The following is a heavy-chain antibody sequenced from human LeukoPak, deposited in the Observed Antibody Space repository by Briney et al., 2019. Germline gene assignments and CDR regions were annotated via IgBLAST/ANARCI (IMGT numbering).Heavy chain of an antibody. J-gene: IGHJ4*02. CDR2: IYGGGST. V-gene: IGHV3-66*01. Sequence: PGGSLRLSCAVSGLTVSDKYTTWVRQAPRKGLEWVSVIYGGGSTYYADSVKDRFTISRDNAKNTVYLQINNLRPDDTAVYYCATDWGHSGCRDWGQGTLLTVSS. D-gene: IGHD5-12*01. CDR1: GLTVSDKY. CDR3: ATDWGHSGCRD.